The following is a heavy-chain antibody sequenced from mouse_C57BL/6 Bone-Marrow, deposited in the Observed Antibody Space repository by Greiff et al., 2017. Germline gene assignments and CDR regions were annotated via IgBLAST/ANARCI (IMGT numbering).Heavy chain of an antibody. CDR1: GFTFSSYG. Sequence: EVKLMESGGDLVKPGGSLKLSCAASGFTFSSYGMSWVRQTPDKRLEWVATISSGGSYTYYPDSVKGRFTISRDNAKNTLYLQMSSLKSEDTAMYDCARGGFYYGSRGYFDVWGTGTTVTVSS. V-gene: IGHV5-6*01. D-gene: IGHD1-1*01. J-gene: IGHJ1*03. CDR3: ARGGFYYGSRGYFDV. CDR2: ISSGGSYT.